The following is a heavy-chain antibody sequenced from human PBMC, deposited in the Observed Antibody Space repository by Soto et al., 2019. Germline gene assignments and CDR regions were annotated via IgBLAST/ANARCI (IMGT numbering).Heavy chain of an antibody. J-gene: IGHJ5*02. V-gene: IGHV3-23*01. CDR2: ISGSGGST. Sequence: EVQLLESGGGLVQPGGSLRLSCAASGFTFSSYAISWVRQAPGKGLEWVSAISGSGGSTYYADSVKGRFTISRDNSKNTLYLQMNSLRAEDTAVYYCAKGGYDYGDYEAYNWFDPWGQGTLVTVSS. CDR3: AKGGYDYGDYEAYNWFDP. D-gene: IGHD4-17*01. CDR1: GFTFSSYA.